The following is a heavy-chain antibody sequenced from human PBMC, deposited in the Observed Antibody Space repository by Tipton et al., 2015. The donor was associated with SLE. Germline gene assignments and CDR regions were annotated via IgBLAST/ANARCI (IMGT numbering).Heavy chain of an antibody. J-gene: IGHJ6*03. CDR1: GDSVLSSNYY. Sequence: TLSLTCSVSGDSVLSSNYYWAWIRQPPGRGLEWIGSMSYIGKTDYNPSLESRVTISVETSNNQVSLKLSSVAAADTAVYYCAGQLGMAFFYYMDIWGKGTTVIVSS. CDR3: AGQLGMAFFYYMDI. V-gene: IGHV4-39*07. CDR2: MSYIGKT. D-gene: IGHD7-27*01.